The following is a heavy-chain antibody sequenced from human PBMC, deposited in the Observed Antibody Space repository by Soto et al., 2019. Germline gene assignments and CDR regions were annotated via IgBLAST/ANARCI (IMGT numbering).Heavy chain of an antibody. D-gene: IGHD3-3*01. V-gene: IGHV5-51*02. CDR3: ASGGHPGFWSGYYDVRY. Sequence: KNPRSVSEYSLTSHWPRRVRQMPGKGVEWMGIMCRGDSDTGCSPAFQGEVAVSADKSISTAYLQWSSLKASDTAMYYCASGGHPGFWSGYYDVRYWGQGTLVTVSS. CDR1: EYSLTSHW. CDR2: MCRGDSDT. J-gene: IGHJ4*02.